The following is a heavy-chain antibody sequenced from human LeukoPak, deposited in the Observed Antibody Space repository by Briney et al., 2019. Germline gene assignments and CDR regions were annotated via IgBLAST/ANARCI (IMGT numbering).Heavy chain of an antibody. CDR2: IYYSGST. Sequence: SETLSLTCTVSGGSISSSSYYWGWIRQPPGKGLEWIGSIYYSGSTNYNPSLKSRVTISVDTSKNQFSLKLSSVTAAETAVYYCARDITMVRGSTPDWGQGTLVTVSS. CDR3: ARDITMVRGSTPD. CDR1: GGSISSSSYY. D-gene: IGHD3-10*01. J-gene: IGHJ4*02. V-gene: IGHV4-39*07.